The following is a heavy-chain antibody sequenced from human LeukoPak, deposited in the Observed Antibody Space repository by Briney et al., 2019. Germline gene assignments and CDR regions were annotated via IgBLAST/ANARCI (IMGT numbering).Heavy chain of an antibody. V-gene: IGHV3-21*01. J-gene: IGHJ3*02. CDR2: ISSSSSYI. CDR3: ARVEGYDDSSGYPDAFDI. CDR1: GFTFSSYS. Sequence: GGSLRLSCAASGFTFSSYSMNWVRQAPGKGLEWVSSISSSSSYIYYADSVKGRFTISRDNAKNSLYLQMNSLRAEDTAVYYCARVEGYDDSSGYPDAFDIWGQGTMVTVSS. D-gene: IGHD3-22*01.